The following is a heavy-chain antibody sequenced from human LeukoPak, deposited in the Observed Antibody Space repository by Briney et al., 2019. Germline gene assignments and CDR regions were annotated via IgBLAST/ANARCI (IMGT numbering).Heavy chain of an antibody. V-gene: IGHV4-59*08. CDR3: ARHAIYYGSGSYLNWFDP. D-gene: IGHD3-10*01. J-gene: IGHJ5*02. CDR1: GGSISGYY. CDR2: IFYSGST. Sequence: PSETLSLTCTVSGGSISGYYWSWIRQPPGKGLERIGYIFYSGSTNYNPSLKSRVTISIDTSKNQFSLKLSSVTAADTAVYYCARHAIYYGSGSYLNWFDPWGQGTLVTVSS.